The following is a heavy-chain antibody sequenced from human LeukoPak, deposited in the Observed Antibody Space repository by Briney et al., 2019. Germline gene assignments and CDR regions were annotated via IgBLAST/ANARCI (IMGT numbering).Heavy chain of an antibody. CDR2: IYSGGST. J-gene: IGHJ6*02. V-gene: IGHV3-66*02. Sequence: PGGSLRLSCAASGFTVSSNYMSWVRQAPGKGLEWVSVIYSGGSTYYANSVKGRFTISRDNSKNTPYLQMNSLRVEDTAVYYCARVSENYYYYGMDVWGQGTTVTVSS. CDR1: GFTVSSNY. CDR3: ARVSENYYYYGMDV.